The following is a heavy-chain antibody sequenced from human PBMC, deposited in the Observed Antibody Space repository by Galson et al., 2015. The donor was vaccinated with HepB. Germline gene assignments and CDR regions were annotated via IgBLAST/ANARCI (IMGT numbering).Heavy chain of an antibody. V-gene: IGHV1-3*01. D-gene: IGHD3-3*01. CDR2: ISAGNGNT. CDR3: ARAYYDVWSDLGYFDY. J-gene: IGHJ4*02. Sequence: SVKVSCKASGYTFTSYAMHWVRQAPGQRLEWMGWISAGNGNTKYSQKFQGRVTITRDTSASTAYMELSSLRSEDTAVYYCARAYYDVWSDLGYFDYWGQGTLVTVSS. CDR1: GYTFTSYA.